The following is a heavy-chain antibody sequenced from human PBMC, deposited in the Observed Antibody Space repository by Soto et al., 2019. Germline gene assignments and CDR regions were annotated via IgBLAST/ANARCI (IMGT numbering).Heavy chain of an antibody. V-gene: IGHV3-23*01. Sequence: GRSLRLSCVASGFTFSSYAMSWVRQAPGKGLEWVSAITGDGGDTFHADSVRGRLTISRDNSRNTLYLQMDSLRAEDTALYYCAKGSATSRPYYFD. CDR1: GFTFSSYA. CDR3: AKGSATSRPYYFD. CDR2: ITGDGGDT. J-gene: IGHJ4*01.